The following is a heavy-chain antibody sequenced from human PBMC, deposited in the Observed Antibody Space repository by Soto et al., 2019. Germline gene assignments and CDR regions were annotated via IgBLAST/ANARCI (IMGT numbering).Heavy chain of an antibody. CDR2: IYYSGST. Sequence: TSETLSLTCTVSGGSISSYYWSWIRQPPGKGLEWIGYIYYSGSTNYNPSLKSRVTISPDTSNNQLSLQLNSVTPDDTAVYYCARLIGNSWLDSWGQGTLVTVSS. J-gene: IGHJ5*01. CDR1: GGSISSYY. V-gene: IGHV4-59*08. D-gene: IGHD4-4*01. CDR3: ARLIGNSWLDS.